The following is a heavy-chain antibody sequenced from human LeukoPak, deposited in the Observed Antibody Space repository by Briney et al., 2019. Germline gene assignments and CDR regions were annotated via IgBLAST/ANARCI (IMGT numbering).Heavy chain of an antibody. D-gene: IGHD6-19*01. CDR3: AKGYSSAWYFFDY. V-gene: IGHV3-23*01. CDR2: LSGSGGST. Sequence: GGSLRLSCAASGLTFSGYSVNWVRQAPGKGLQWVSGLSGSGGSTYYADSVKGRFTISRDNSKNTLHLQMNSLRAEDTAVYYCAKGYSSAWYFFDYWGQGTLVTVSS. J-gene: IGHJ4*02. CDR1: GLTFSGYS.